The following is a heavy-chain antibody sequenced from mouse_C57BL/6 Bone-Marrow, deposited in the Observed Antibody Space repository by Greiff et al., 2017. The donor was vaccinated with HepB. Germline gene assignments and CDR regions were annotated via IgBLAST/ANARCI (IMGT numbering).Heavy chain of an antibody. CDR1: GYTFTSYW. D-gene: IGHD1-1*01. V-gene: IGHV1-69*01. J-gene: IGHJ1*03. Sequence: VQLQQPGAELVMPGASVKLSCKASGYTFTSYWMHWVKQRPGQGLEWIGEIDPSDSYTNYNQKFKGKSTLTVDKSSSTAYMQLSSLTSEDSAVYYCVCLITTGYFDVWGTGTTVTVSS. CDR3: VCLITTGYFDV. CDR2: IDPSDSYT.